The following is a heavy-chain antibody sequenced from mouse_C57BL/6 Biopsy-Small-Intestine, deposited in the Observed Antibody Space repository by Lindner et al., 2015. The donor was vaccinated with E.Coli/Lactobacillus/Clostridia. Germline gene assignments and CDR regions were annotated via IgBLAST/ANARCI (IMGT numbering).Heavy chain of an antibody. J-gene: IGHJ3*01. CDR2: FDPEDGET. V-gene: IGHV14-2*02. CDR3: AAQRDYVGGSYRWSAFDI. D-gene: IGHD1-1*01. CDR1: GYTLTELS. Sequence: SVKVSCKVSGYTLTELSMHWVRQAPGKGLEWMGGFDPEDGETMYAQKFQGRVTMTEDTSTDTTYMELSSLRSEDTAVYYCAAQRDYVGGSYRWSAFDIWGQGTMVTVSS.